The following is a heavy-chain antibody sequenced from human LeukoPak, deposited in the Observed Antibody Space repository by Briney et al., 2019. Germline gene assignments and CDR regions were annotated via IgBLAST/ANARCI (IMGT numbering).Heavy chain of an antibody. D-gene: IGHD3-22*01. J-gene: IGHJ4*02. CDR3: AKGYYDSSGYYYARPRGSAVLD. CDR1: GFTFSSYG. V-gene: IGHV3-33*06. Sequence: PGRSLRLSCAASGFTFSSYGMHWVRQAPGKGLEWVAVIWYDGSNKYYADSVKGRFTISRDNSKNTLYLQMNSLRAEDTAVYYCAKGYYDSSGYYYARPRGSAVLDWGQGTLVTVSS. CDR2: IWYDGSNK.